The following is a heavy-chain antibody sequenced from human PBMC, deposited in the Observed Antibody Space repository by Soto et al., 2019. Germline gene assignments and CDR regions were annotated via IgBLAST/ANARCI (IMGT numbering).Heavy chain of an antibody. CDR3: ASSSAEGAAPPNWFDP. J-gene: IGHJ5*02. D-gene: IGHD3-16*01. Sequence: SSVKFSCKASGGTFSSYAISWVRQAPVQGLEWMGGIIPIFGTANYAQKFQGRVTITADKSTSTAYMELSSLRSEDTAVYYCASSSAEGAAPPNWFDPWGKGTLVTVSA. CDR1: GGTFSSYA. CDR2: IIPIFGTA. V-gene: IGHV1-69*06.